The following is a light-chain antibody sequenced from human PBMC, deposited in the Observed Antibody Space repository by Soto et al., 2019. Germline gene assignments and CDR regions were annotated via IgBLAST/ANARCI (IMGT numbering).Light chain of an antibody. CDR3: QQSFSTPLT. V-gene: IGKV1-39*01. J-gene: IGKJ4*01. CDR2: AAS. CDR1: QSIARH. Sequence: DIQMTQSPSSLAASVGNIVTISCRASQSIARHLHWCQQKPGKAPKLLIYAASSLQSGVPSRFSGSGSGTDFTLTISSLQPEDFATYYCQQSFSTPLTFGGGTKVDIK.